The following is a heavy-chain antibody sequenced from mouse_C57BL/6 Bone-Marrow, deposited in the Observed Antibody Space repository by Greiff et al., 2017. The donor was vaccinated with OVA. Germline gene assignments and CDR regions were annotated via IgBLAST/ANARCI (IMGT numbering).Heavy chain of an antibody. CDR2: IYPGSGST. Sequence: QVQLQQSGAELVKPGASVKMSCKASGYTFTSYWITWVKQRPGQGLEWIGDIYPGSGSTNYNEKFKSKATLTVDTSSSTAYMQLSSLTSEDSAVEYCALMTRVVAKAYWGQGTLVTVSA. V-gene: IGHV1-55*01. CDR3: ALMTRVVAKAY. D-gene: IGHD1-1*01. CDR1: GYTFTSYW. J-gene: IGHJ3*01.